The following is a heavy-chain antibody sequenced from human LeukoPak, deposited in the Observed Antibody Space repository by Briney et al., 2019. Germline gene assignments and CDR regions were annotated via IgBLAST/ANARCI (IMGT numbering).Heavy chain of an antibody. D-gene: IGHD1-1*01. Sequence: SETLSLTCAVYGGSFSGYYWSWIRQPPGKGLEWIGEINHSGSTNYNPSLKSRVTISVDTSKNQFSLKLSSVTAADTAVYYCARGTTWSIRPRENYFDYWGQGTLVTVSS. CDR2: INHSGST. V-gene: IGHV4-34*01. CDR1: GGSFSGYY. CDR3: ARGTTWSIRPRENYFDY. J-gene: IGHJ4*02.